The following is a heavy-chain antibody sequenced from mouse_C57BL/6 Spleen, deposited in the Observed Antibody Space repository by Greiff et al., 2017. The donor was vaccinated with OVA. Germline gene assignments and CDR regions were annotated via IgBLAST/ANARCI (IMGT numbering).Heavy chain of an antibody. D-gene: IGHD1-1*01. Sequence: VQLQQSGPVLVKPGASVKMSCKASGYTFTDYYMNWVKQSHGKSLEWIGVINPYNGGTSYNQKFKGKATLTVDKSSSTAYMELKSLTSEDSAVYYCARDYYYGSNWYFDVWGTGTTVTVSS. V-gene: IGHV1-19*01. CDR2: INPYNGGT. CDR1: GYTFTDYY. CDR3: ARDYYYGSNWYFDV. J-gene: IGHJ1*03.